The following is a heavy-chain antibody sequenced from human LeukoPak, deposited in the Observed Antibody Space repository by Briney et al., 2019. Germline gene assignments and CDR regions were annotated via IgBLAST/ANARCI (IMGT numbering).Heavy chain of an antibody. CDR2: IYTGGST. D-gene: IGHD3-10*01. CDR3: ARPPSGDLGAFDI. Sequence: SETLSLTCTVSGGSISSGGYYWSWIRQPVGKGLEWIGRIYTGGSTKYNPSLKSRVTISVDTSKNQFSLKLSSVTAADTAVYYCARPPSGDLGAFDIWGQGTMVTVSS. CDR1: GGSISSGGYY. J-gene: IGHJ3*02. V-gene: IGHV4-61*02.